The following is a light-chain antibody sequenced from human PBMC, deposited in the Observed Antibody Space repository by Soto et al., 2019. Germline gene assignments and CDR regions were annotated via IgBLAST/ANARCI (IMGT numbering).Light chain of an antibody. Sequence: QSVLTQPPSASETPGQRVIISCSGGSSNIGRNTVNWYQHLPGTAPRLLIYTNDQRPSGVPDRFSGSKSGTSASLAISGLQSEDEADYYCAAWDDTSSFVFGTGTKVNVL. CDR1: SSNIGRNT. CDR3: AAWDDTSSFV. CDR2: TND. V-gene: IGLV1-44*01. J-gene: IGLJ1*01.